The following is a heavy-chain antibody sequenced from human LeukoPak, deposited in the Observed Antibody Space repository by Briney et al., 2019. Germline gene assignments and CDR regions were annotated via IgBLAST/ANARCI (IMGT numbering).Heavy chain of an antibody. CDR1: GFTFSTYG. D-gene: IGHD2-21*01. J-gene: IGHJ4*02. Sequence: GGSLRLSCAASGFTFSTYGMHWVRQAPGKGLEWVAVISYDGSNEYYADSVKGRFTISRDNSKNTLYLQMSSLRAEDTAVYYCAKEFNRGLPDYWGQGTLVTVPS. CDR2: ISYDGSNE. CDR3: AKEFNRGLPDY. V-gene: IGHV3-30*18.